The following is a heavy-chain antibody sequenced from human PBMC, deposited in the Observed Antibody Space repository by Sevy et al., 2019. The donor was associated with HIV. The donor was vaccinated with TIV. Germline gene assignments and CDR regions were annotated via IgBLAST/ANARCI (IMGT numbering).Heavy chain of an antibody. D-gene: IGHD4-17*01. V-gene: IGHV3-15*01. J-gene: IGHJ6*04. CDR2: IKGKIDDGTT. Sequence: GGSLRLSCAASGITFNNAWMSWVRQAPGKGLEWVGRIKGKIDDGTTEYAAPVKGRFTISKDDSKNTLYLQMNSLKTEATAVYYCTTEALDGDYGDYYVYGMDVWGKGTTVTVSS. CDR1: GITFNNAW. CDR3: TTEALDGDYGDYYVYGMDV.